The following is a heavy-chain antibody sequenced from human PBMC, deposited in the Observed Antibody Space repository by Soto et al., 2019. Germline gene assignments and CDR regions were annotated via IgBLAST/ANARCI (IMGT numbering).Heavy chain of an antibody. Sequence: XDSLKVSWKCSGNRFTSYLISLVLQMPGKGLEWMGRIDPSDSYTNYSPSFQGHVTISADKSISTAYLQWSSLKASDTAMYYCARHASRGYSRYDHKGGSYYYYYGMDVWGQRTTVTVSS. D-gene: IGHD5-12*01. CDR2: IDPSDSYT. V-gene: IGHV5-10-1*01. CDR1: GNRFTSYL. CDR3: ARHASRGYSRYDHKGGSYYYYYGMDV. J-gene: IGHJ6*02.